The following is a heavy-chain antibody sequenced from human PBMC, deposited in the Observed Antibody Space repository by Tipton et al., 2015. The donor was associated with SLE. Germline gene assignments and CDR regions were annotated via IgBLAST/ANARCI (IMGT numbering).Heavy chain of an antibody. CDR2: MYYSGST. Sequence: TLSLTCTVSGGSITSYYWSWIRQPPGKGLEWIGYMYYSGSTNYNPSLKSRVTISVDTSKNQFSLKLNSVTAADTAVYYCARHRLDYDYVWGSYRYFDYWGQRILVTVSS. CDR1: GGSITSYY. CDR3: ARHRLDYDYVWGSYRYFDY. J-gene: IGHJ4*02. V-gene: IGHV4-59*01. D-gene: IGHD3-16*02.